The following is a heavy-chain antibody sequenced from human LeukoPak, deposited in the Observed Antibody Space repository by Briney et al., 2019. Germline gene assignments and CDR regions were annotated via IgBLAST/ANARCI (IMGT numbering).Heavy chain of an antibody. CDR3: ASGSPIAAAGTRIDY. CDR1: GFTFSSYS. Sequence: GGSLRLSCAASGFTFSSYSMNWVRQAPGKGLEWVSSISSSSSYIYYADSVKGRFTISRDNAKNSLYLQMNSLRAEDMAVYYCASGSPIAAAGTRIDYWGQGTLVTVSS. J-gene: IGHJ4*02. CDR2: ISSSSSYI. D-gene: IGHD6-13*01. V-gene: IGHV3-21*01.